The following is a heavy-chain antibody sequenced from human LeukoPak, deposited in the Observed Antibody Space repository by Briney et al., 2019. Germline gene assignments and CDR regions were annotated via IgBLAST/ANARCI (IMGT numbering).Heavy chain of an antibody. J-gene: IGHJ6*02. CDR1: GGSISSGGYY. V-gene: IGHV4-31*03. CDR2: IYYSGST. CDR3: ARLPPGIAAAGNPYYYYYGMDV. D-gene: IGHD6-13*01. Sequence: SQTLSLTCTVSGGSISSGGYYWSWIRQHPGKGLEWIGYIYYSGSTYYNPSLKSRVTISVDTSKNQFSLKLSSVTAADTAVYYCARLPPGIAAAGNPYYYYYGMDVWGQGTTVTVSS.